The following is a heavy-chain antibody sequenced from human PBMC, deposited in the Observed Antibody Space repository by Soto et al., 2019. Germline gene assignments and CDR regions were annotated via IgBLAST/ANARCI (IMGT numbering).Heavy chain of an antibody. Sequence: SGPPLVNPPQTLPLTCTLSGFSLTTSGVSVGWIRQPPGKALEWLALIYWNDDKSYTPSLKSRLTITKDTSKNQVVLTMTNMDPVDTATYYGAHRRDGYRSSGYFGYWGQGTLVTVSS. CDR2: IYWNDDK. D-gene: IGHD6-13*01. V-gene: IGHV2-5*01. J-gene: IGHJ4*02. CDR1: GFSLTTSGVS. CDR3: AHRRDGYRSSGYFGY.